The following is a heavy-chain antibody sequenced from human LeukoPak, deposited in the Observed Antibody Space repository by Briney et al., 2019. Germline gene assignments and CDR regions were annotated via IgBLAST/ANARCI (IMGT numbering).Heavy chain of an antibody. J-gene: IGHJ4*02. CDR3: ARAKPKNMVRGLIMRRESRYYFDY. Sequence: PGGSLRLSCAVSGFTFGDYSMHWVRQPPGKGLEWVSVIYSGGSTYYADSVKGRFTISRDNSKSTLYIQMNSLRAEDTAVYYCARAKPKNMVRGLIMRRESRYYFDYWGQGTLVTVSS. D-gene: IGHD3-10*01. V-gene: IGHV3-53*01. CDR1: GFTFGDYS. CDR2: IYSGGST.